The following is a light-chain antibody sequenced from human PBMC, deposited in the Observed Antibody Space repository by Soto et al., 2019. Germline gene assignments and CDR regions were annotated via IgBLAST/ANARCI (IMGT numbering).Light chain of an antibody. CDR1: QTVRNNY. Sequence: EVMLSLSPCTLSLNPGERATLSCRASQTVRNNYLAWYHQKPGQAPKLLIYDASSRATGIPDRFSGGGSGTDFILAIRRLEPEDFAVYYCQHFSSYPLTFGGGSMV. CDR3: QHFSSYPLT. V-gene: IGKV3-20*01. J-gene: IGKJ4*02. CDR2: DAS.